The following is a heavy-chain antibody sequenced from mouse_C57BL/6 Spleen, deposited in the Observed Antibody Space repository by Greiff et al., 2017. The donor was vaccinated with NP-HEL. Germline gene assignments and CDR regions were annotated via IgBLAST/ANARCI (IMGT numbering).Heavy chain of an antibody. J-gene: IGHJ4*01. CDR2: IRNKANGYTT. V-gene: IGHV7-3*01. Sequence: DVKLVESGGGLVQPGGSLSLSCAASGFTFSDYYMSWVRQPPGKALEWLGFIRNKANGYTTEYSASVKGRFTISRDNSQSILYLQMNALRAEDSATYYCASYYYGSSYNYAMDYWGQGTSVTVSS. CDR3: ASYYYGSSYNYAMDY. CDR1: GFTFSDYY. D-gene: IGHD1-1*01.